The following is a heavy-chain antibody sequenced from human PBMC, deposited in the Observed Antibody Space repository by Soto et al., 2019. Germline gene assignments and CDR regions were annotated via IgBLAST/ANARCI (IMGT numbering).Heavy chain of an antibody. CDR3: ARMGELSLRAGAFDI. V-gene: IGHV3-23*01. J-gene: IGHJ3*02. D-gene: IGHD3-16*02. CDR1: GXTFSSYS. CDR2: ISGSGGST. Sequence: GALRHSCAASGXTFSSYSISGVRPAPGKGMEWVSAISGSGGSTYCADSVKGRFTISRDNSKHKLYLQMNSLRAQHTAVYYCARMGELSLRAGAFDIWGQGTMVTVS.